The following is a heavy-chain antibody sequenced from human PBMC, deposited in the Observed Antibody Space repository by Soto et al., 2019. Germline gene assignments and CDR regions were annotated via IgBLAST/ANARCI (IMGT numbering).Heavy chain of an antibody. CDR2: ISYDGSNK. CDR3: VREGSAWSRGY. D-gene: IGHD6-19*01. CDR1: GFTFSRFP. V-gene: IGHV3-30-3*01. Sequence: GGSLRLSCAASGFTFSRFPMHWVRQAPGKGLEWVPVISYDGSNKYYADSVKGRFTISRDNSKNTLYLQMNSLRVADTAVYYCVREGSAWSRGYWGQGTLVTVSS. J-gene: IGHJ4*02.